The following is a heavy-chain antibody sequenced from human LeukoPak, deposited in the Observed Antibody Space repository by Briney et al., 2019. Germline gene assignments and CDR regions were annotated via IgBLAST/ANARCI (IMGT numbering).Heavy chain of an antibody. CDR3: AKDHYGGNHYYFGMDV. CDR1: GFTFTGYA. CDR2: ISTTGDNT. J-gene: IGHJ6*02. Sequence: GSLRLSCAASGFTFTGYAMNWVRQAPGKGLEWVSAISTTGDNTDYADSVKGRFTISRDNSKNTLHLQMDSLSAEDTAVYYCAKDHYGGNHYYFGMDVWGQGTTVTVSS. D-gene: IGHD4-23*01. V-gene: IGHV3-23*01.